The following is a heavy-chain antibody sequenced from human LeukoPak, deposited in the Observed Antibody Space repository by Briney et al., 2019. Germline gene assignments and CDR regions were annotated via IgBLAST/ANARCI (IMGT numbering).Heavy chain of an antibody. CDR3: AKDRQYGDYGGGDFFDS. V-gene: IGHV3-43D*03. J-gene: IGHJ4*02. CDR2: IRVGDTS. CDR1: GFAFDDYA. Sequence: GGSLRLSCAASGFAFDDYAMHWVRQAPGKGLQWISSIRVGDTSSYADSVKGRFTVSRDNTEGSLYLQMDSLRSEDTALYYCAKDRQYGDYGGGDFFDSWGQGTLVTVSS. D-gene: IGHD4-17*01.